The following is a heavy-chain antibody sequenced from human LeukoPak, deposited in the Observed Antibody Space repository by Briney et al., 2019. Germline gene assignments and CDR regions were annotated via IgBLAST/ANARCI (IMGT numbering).Heavy chain of an antibody. CDR1: GYTFTRYG. CDR2: ISAYNGNT. J-gene: IGHJ3*02. Sequence: ASAKVHFKTSGYTFTRYGISLVRQAPGQGLEWMGWISAYNGNTNYAQKLQGRVTMTTDTFTSTAYTELRSLRSDDTAVYYCARGRVGGYCSSTSCYAFDIWGQGTMVTVSS. CDR3: ARGRVGGYCSSTSCYAFDI. V-gene: IGHV1-18*04. D-gene: IGHD2-2*01.